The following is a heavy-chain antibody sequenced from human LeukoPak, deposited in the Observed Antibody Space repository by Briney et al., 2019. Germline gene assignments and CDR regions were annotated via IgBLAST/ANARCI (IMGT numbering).Heavy chain of an antibody. Sequence: SETLSLTCTVSGGSISSSSYYWGWIRQPPGKGLERIGSIYYSGSTYYNPSLKSRVTISVDTSRNQFSLKLSSVTAADTAVYYCARRQGTVTIFGVVIPRTMDVWGKGTTVTVSS. V-gene: IGHV4-39*01. J-gene: IGHJ6*04. D-gene: IGHD3-3*01. CDR2: IYYSGST. CDR3: ARRQGTVTIFGVVIPRTMDV. CDR1: GGSISSSSYY.